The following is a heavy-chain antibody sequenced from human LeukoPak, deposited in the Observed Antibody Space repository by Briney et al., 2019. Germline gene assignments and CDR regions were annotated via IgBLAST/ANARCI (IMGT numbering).Heavy chain of an antibody. CDR2: VSASGRAT. CDR1: GFSFSSYA. CDR3: AKTGTEEGYGIYFDH. D-gene: IGHD5-24*01. Sequence: GGSLRLSCAASGFSFSSYAMSWVRQAPGKGLEWVSTVSASGRATYYADSVKGRFTISRDNSKNTVFLQMSGLRAEDTAVYYCAKTGTEEGYGIYFDHWGQGTLVTVSS. V-gene: IGHV3-23*01. J-gene: IGHJ4*02.